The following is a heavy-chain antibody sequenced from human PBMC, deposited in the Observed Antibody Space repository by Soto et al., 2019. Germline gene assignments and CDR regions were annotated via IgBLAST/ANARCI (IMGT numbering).Heavy chain of an antibody. CDR3: ARLIGNSLLDS. CDR1: GDSTNSAT. D-gene: IGHD2-8*01. Sequence: QVQLQQSGPGLVKPSQTLSLTCAISGDSTNSATWDWIRQSPSRGLEWLGRTYYRFKWYNDYAVSVIGRITINPDTSNNQLSLQLSSVTPDDTAVYYCARLIGNSLLDSWGQGTLVTVSS. CDR2: TYYRFKWYN. J-gene: IGHJ5*01. V-gene: IGHV6-1*01.